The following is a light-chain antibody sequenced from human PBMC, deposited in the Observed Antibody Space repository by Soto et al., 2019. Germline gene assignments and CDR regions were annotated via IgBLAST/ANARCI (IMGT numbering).Light chain of an antibody. V-gene: IGKV3-20*01. CDR2: SAS. J-gene: IGKJ2*01. CDR1: QSVSSSY. CDR3: QQSGSSPPKYT. Sequence: EVVLTQSPGTLSLSPGERATLSCRASQSVSSSYLAWYQQRPGQAPRLLIYSASSRPTGLPDRFSGSGSGTDFTLTISRLEPEDFAVDYCQQSGSSPPKYTFGQGTKLEIK.